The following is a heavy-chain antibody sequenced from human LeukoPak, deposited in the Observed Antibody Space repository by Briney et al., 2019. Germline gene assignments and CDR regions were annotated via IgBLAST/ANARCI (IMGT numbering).Heavy chain of an antibody. V-gene: IGHV4-61*05. CDR1: GGSISNSGYF. CDR3: ARRYYGSGSYDY. CDR2: IYYSGST. J-gene: IGHJ4*02. D-gene: IGHD3-10*01. Sequence: SETLSLTCTVSGGSISNSGYFCAWIRQPPGRGLEWIGYIYYSGSTNYNPSLKSRVTISVDTSKNQFSLKLSSVTAADTAVYYCARRYYGSGSYDYWGQGTLVTVSS.